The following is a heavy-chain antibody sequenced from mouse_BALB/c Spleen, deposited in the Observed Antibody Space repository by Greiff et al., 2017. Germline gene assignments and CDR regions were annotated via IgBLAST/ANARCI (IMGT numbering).Heavy chain of an antibody. V-gene: IGHV3-6*02. D-gene: IGHD1-1*01. Sequence: DVKLQESGPGLVKPSQSLSLTCSVTGYSITSGYYWNWIRQFPGNKLEWMGYISYDGSNNYNPSLKNRISITRDTSKNQFFLKLNSVTTEDTATYYCARDGFTTVPPPMDYWGQGTSVTVSS. CDR3: ARDGFTTVPPPMDY. J-gene: IGHJ4*01. CDR2: ISYDGSN. CDR1: GYSITSGYY.